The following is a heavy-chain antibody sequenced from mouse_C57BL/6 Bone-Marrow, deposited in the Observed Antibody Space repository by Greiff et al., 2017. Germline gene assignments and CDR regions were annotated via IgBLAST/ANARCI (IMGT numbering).Heavy chain of an antibody. V-gene: IGHV1-9*01. Sequence: SGAELMKPGASVKLSCKATGYKFTGYWTVWVKQRSRHVFVWFGEILPGSGSTSYNEKFKDKTTFTADTSANTAYMQLSSLTTEDSSIYDCARGRYWGQGTTLTVSS. J-gene: IGHJ2*01. CDR3: ARGRY. CDR2: ILPGSGST. CDR1: GYKFTGYW.